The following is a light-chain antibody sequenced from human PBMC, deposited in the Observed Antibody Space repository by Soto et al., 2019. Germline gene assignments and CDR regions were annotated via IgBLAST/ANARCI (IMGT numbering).Light chain of an antibody. CDR1: SSDVGGYNY. V-gene: IGLV2-14*01. CDR2: EVS. CDR3: SSFTSSRAYV. J-gene: IGLJ1*01. Sequence: QSVLTQPASVSGSPGQSITISCTGTSSDVGGYNYVSWYQQQSGKAPKLIIHEVSNRPSGVSDRFSGSKSGNTASLTISGLQAEDEADYYCSSFTSSRAYVFGIGTKLTV.